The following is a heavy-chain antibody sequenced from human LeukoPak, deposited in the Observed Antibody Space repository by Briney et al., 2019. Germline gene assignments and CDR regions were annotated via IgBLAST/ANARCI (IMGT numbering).Heavy chain of an antibody. CDR2: INWNGGIT. J-gene: IGHJ3*02. Sequence: GGSLRLSCAASGFTFDDYGMSWVRQAPGKGLEWVSGINWNGGITGYADSVKGRFTISRDNAENSLYLQMYSLRAEDTALYYCARDFVGYCSGGSCYHLAFDIWGQGTMVTVSS. CDR1: GFTFDDYG. V-gene: IGHV3-20*04. D-gene: IGHD2-15*01. CDR3: ARDFVGYCSGGSCYHLAFDI.